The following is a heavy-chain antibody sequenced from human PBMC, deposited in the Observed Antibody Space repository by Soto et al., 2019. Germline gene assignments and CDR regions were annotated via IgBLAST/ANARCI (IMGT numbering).Heavy chain of an antibody. J-gene: IGHJ1*01. Sequence: SETLSLTCTVSGGSISSYYWSWIRQPPGKGLEWIGYIYYSGSTNYNPSLKSRVTISVDTSKNQFSLKLSSVTAADTAVYYCASGDYVPNYFQHWGQGTLVTVSS. V-gene: IGHV4-59*08. CDR2: IYYSGST. CDR3: ASGDYVPNYFQH. CDR1: GGSISSYY. D-gene: IGHD4-17*01.